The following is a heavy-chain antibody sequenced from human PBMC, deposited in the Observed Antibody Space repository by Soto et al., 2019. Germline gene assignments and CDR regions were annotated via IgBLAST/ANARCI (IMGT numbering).Heavy chain of an antibody. V-gene: IGHV1-69*15. CDR1: GGTFSNYA. CDR2: IIPIFGTT. D-gene: IGHD5-12*01. CDR3: AKDGGADGYFGNWLDP. Sequence: QVHLVQSGAEVKKPGSSVNVSCKASGGTFSNYAITWVRQAPGQGLEWVGRIIPIFGTTNVAQKFQGRVTITADESTTTAYMELSGLRSDDTDVYYWAKDGGADGYFGNWLDPWGQGTLVTVSS. J-gene: IGHJ5*02.